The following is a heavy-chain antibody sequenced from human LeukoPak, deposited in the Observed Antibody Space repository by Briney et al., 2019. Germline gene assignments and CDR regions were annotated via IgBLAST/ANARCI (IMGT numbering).Heavy chain of an antibody. V-gene: IGHV3-33*01. CDR1: AYTFSSYG. D-gene: IGHD2-2*02. CDR3: ARDDPIVVVPAAIDY. J-gene: IGHJ4*02. CDR2: IWYDGSNK. Sequence: PGRSLRLSCAESAYTFSSYGMHWVRQAPGKGLEWVAVIWYDGSNKYYADSVKGRFTISRDNSKNTLYLQMNSLRAEDTAVYYCARDDPIVVVPAAIDYWGQGTLVTVSS.